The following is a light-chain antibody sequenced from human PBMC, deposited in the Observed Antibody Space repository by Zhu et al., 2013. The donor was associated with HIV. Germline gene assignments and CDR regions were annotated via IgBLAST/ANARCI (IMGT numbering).Light chain of an antibody. CDR3: QQYNSYGYT. Sequence: DIQLTQSPSTLATSVGDRVTITCRASQSISNWLAWYQQKPGKAPKLLIYDASKLESGVPSRFSGSGSGTEFTLTISSLQPDDFATYYCQQYNSYGYTFGQGTKLEIK. CDR1: QSISNW. J-gene: IGKJ2*01. CDR2: DAS. V-gene: IGKV1-5*01.